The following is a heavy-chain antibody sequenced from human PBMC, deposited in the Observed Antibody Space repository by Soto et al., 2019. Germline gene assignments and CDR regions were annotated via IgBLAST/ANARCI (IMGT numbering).Heavy chain of an antibody. CDR3: ERGIAAPSFYGMDV. D-gene: IGHD6-6*01. CDR1: GGSISSYY. CDR2: IYTSGST. V-gene: IGHV4-4*07. J-gene: IGHJ6*02. Sequence: SETLSLTFTVSGGSISSYYWSWIRQPAGKGLEWIGRIYTSGSTNYNPSVKSRVTMSVDTSRNQFSLKLSSVTAADTAVYYCERGIAAPSFYGMDVWGQGTTVTVSS.